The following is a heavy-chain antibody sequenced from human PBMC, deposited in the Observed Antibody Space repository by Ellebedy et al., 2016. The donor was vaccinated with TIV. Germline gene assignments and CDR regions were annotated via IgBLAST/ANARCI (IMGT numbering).Heavy chain of an antibody. CDR2: ISCSGSTI. CDR3: ARDLMTTAWFDP. D-gene: IGHD4-11*01. CDR1: GFSSSDYY. V-gene: IGHV3-11*01. Sequence: GESLKISCAASGFSSSDYYMSWIRQAPGKGLEWVSYISCSGSTIYYADSVKGRFTISRDNAKNSLYLHMNSLRAEDTAVYYCARDLMTTAWFDPWGQGTLVTVSS. J-gene: IGHJ5*02.